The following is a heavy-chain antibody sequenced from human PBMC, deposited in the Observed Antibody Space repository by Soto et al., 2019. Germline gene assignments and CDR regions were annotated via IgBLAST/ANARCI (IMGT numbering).Heavy chain of an antibody. J-gene: IGHJ4*02. CDR1: GGSVSDDY. Sequence: PSETLSLTCAVYGGSVSDDYWSWIRQPPGKGLEWIGEIHHSGSINYKPSLKSRVSISIDTSKNQFSLKLSSVTAADTAVYYCASLYYYDSSGYYYYWGQGTLVTVSS. V-gene: IGHV4-34*01. D-gene: IGHD3-22*01. CDR3: ASLYYYDSSGYYYY. CDR2: IHHSGSI.